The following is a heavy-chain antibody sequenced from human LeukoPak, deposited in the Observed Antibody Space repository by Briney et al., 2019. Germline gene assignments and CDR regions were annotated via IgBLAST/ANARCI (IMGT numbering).Heavy chain of an antibody. CDR3: ARNKGLSFLDY. D-gene: IGHD3-16*01. CDR2: IYYSGST. V-gene: IGHV4-59*01. Sequence: PSETLSLTCTVPGGSISSYYWSWIRQPPGKGLEWIGYIYYSGSTNYNPSLKSRVTISVDTSKNQFSLKLSSVTAADTAVYYCARNKGLSFLDYWGQGTLVTVSS. J-gene: IGHJ4*02. CDR1: GGSISSYY.